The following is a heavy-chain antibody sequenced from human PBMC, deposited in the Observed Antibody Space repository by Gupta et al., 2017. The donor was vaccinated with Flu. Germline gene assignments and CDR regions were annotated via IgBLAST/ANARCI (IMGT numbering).Heavy chain of an antibody. D-gene: IGHD6-6*01. CDR1: GGSISRGGYY. CDR3: ASAYSSSSFMNYFDY. CDR2: IYYSGST. V-gene: IGHV4-31*03. J-gene: IGHJ4*02. Sequence: QVQLQESGPGLVKPSQTLSLTCTVSGGSISRGGYYWSWIRQHPGKGLEWIGYIYYSGSTYYNPSLKSRVTISVDTSKNQFSLKLSSVTAADTAVYYCASAYSSSSFMNYFDYWGQGTLVTVSS.